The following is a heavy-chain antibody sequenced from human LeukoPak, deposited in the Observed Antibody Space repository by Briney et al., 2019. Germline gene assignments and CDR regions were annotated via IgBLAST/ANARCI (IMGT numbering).Heavy chain of an antibody. V-gene: IGHV4-34*01. CDR3: ARASGHSAAAGSNDY. Sequence: PSETLSLTCAVYGGSFSGYYWSWIRQPPGKGLEWIGEINHSGSTNYNPSLKSRVTISVDTSKNQFSLKLSSVTAADTAVYYCARASGHSAAAGSNDYWGQGTLVTVSS. D-gene: IGHD6-13*01. CDR2: INHSGST. J-gene: IGHJ4*02. CDR1: GGSFSGYY.